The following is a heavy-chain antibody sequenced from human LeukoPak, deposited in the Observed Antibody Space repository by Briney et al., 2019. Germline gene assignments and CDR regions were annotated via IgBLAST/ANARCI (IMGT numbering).Heavy chain of an antibody. D-gene: IGHD6-19*01. J-gene: IGHJ4*02. Sequence: GGSLRLSCAASGFTFSSYWMSWVRQAPGKGLEWVANIKQDGSEKYYVDSVKGRFTISRDNAKNSLYLQMNSLRAEDTAVYYCARVQRGIAVALDYWGQGTLATVSS. V-gene: IGHV3-7*04. CDR1: GFTFSSYW. CDR3: ARVQRGIAVALDY. CDR2: IKQDGSEK.